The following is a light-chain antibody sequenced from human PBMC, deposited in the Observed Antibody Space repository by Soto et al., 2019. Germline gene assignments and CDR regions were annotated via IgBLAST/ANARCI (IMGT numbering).Light chain of an antibody. V-gene: IGKV3-15*01. CDR2: DAS. CDR1: QSVRSS. J-gene: IGKJ1*01. CDR3: QQYNSWPET. Sequence: DIVMTHSPGTLSVSPGEIATLFCRASQSVRSSLAWYQQKPGQAPRLFIYDASTRATGIPARFSGSGSGTEFTLTISSLQSEDFAVYYCQQYNSWPETFGQGTKVDIK.